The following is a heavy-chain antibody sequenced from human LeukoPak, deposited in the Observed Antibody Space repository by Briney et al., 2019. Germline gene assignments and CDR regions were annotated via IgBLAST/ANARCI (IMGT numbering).Heavy chain of an antibody. Sequence: SVKVSCKASGGTFNSYAISWVRQAPGQGLEWMGGIIPIFGTTNYARKFRGRVTLTADKSTRTAYMELSSLRSEDTAVYYCARDGSGRGDAFDIWGQGTMVTVSS. CDR1: GGTFNSYA. CDR2: IIPIFGTT. D-gene: IGHD6-19*01. CDR3: ARDGSGRGDAFDI. J-gene: IGHJ3*02. V-gene: IGHV1-69*06.